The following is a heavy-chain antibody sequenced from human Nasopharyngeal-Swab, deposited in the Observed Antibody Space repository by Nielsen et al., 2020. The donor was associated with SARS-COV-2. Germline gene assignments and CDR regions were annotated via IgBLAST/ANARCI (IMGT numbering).Heavy chain of an antibody. CDR3: ARREVGCDSTSCYDY. J-gene: IGHJ4*02. V-gene: IGHV3-53*01. D-gene: IGHD2-2*01. Sequence: AGSLTLSCAASGFTVSSNYMCWVRQAPGKGLEWVSVIYSGGSTYYADSVKGRFTISRDNSKNTLYLQMNSLRAEDTAVYYCARREVGCDSTSCYDYWGQGTLVTVSS. CDR1: GFTVSSNY. CDR2: IYSGGST.